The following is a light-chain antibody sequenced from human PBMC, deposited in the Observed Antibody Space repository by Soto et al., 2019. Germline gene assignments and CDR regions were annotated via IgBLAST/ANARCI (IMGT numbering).Light chain of an antibody. V-gene: IGLV2-11*01. CDR3: CSYAGSHWV. J-gene: IGLJ3*02. CDR1: SSDVGDYNY. CDR2: DVT. Sequence: QYVLTQPRSVSGSPGQSVTISCTGTSSDVGDYNYVSWYQQHPGKAPKLMIYDVTKRPSGVPDRFSGSKSGNTASLTISGLQAEDEADYYCCSYAGSHWVFGGGTQLTVL.